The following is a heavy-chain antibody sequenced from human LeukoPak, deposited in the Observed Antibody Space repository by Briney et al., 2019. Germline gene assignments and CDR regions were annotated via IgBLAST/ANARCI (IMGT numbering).Heavy chain of an antibody. D-gene: IGHD6-19*01. CDR2: IYHSGST. J-gene: IGHJ4*02. V-gene: IGHV4-38-2*02. CDR3: ARHGDISGIDY. Sequence: ASETLSLTCTVSGGSIRSYYWGWIRQPPGKGLEWIGSIYHSGSTYYNPSLKSRVTISVDTSKNQFSLKLSSVTAADTAVYYCARHGDISGIDYWGQGTLVTVSS. CDR1: GGSIRSYY.